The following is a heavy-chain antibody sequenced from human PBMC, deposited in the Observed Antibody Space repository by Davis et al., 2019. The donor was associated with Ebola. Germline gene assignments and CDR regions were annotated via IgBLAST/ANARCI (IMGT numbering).Heavy chain of an antibody. V-gene: IGHV3-23*01. Sequence: GSLRVSCADSAITFSSYAMTWVRQVLGKGLEWVSAISGSGGTTYYAGSVKGRFTVSRDNSKKTMYLQMNSLRAEDTAVYYCARNGLSFGVVKYHYGMDVWGKGTTVTVSS. CDR1: AITFSSYA. CDR2: ISGSGGTT. D-gene: IGHD3-3*01. J-gene: IGHJ6*04. CDR3: ARNGLSFGVVKYHYGMDV.